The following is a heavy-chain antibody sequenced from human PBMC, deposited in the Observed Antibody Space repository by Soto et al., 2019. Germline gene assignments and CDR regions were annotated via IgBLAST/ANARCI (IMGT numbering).Heavy chain of an antibody. CDR2: IKTLSSAI. Sequence: QVHLMESGGGLVKPGGSLRLSCAGSGFTFSDYYITWIRRAPGKGLEWVSYIKTLSSAIYYADSVKGRFTISRDNAKNSVYLQMNSLRAEDTAVYYCARRLQWQLRPLDSWGRGTLVTVSS. V-gene: IGHV3-11*01. J-gene: IGHJ4*02. CDR1: GFTFSDYY. CDR3: ARRLQWQLRPLDS. D-gene: IGHD6-19*01.